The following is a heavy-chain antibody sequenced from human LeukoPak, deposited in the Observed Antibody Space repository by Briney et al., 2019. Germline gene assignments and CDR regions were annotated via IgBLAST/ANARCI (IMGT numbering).Heavy chain of an antibody. D-gene: IGHD5-24*01. CDR3: ARGAMATTPFFDY. V-gene: IGHV4-59*01. CDR2: IYYSGST. CDR1: GGSISSYY. Sequence: SETLSLTCAVSGGSISSYYWSWIRQPPGKGLEWIGYIYYSGSTNYNPSLKSRVTMSLDTSRNQFSLKLTSLTAADTAEYYCARGAMATTPFFDYWGQGTLVTVSS. J-gene: IGHJ4*02.